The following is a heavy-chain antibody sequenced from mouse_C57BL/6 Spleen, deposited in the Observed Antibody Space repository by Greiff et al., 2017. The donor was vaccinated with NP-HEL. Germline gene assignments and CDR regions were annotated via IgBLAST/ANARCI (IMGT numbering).Heavy chain of an antibody. CDR2: IRNKANGYTT. CDR1: GFTFTDYY. D-gene: IGHD1-1*01. CDR3: ARYKGITSDFDY. Sequence: EVMLVESGGGLVQPGGSLSLSCAASGFTFTDYYMSWVRQPPGKALEWLGFIRNKANGYTTEYSATVKVSFTISRDNSQCILYLQVNALRAEDSATYYCARYKGITSDFDYWGQGTTLTVSS. J-gene: IGHJ2*01. V-gene: IGHV7-3*01.